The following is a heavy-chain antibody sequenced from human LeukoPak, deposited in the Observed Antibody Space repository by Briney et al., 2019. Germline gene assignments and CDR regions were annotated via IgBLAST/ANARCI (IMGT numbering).Heavy chain of an antibody. Sequence: SETLSLTCTVSGGSISSYYWSWIRQPPGKGLEWIGYIYYSGSTNYNPSLKSRVTISEDTSKNQFSLKLSSVTAADTAVYYCARDMYDSSGYYPFDYWGEGTLVTVSS. D-gene: IGHD3-22*01. CDR2: IYYSGST. CDR3: ARDMYDSSGYYPFDY. V-gene: IGHV4-59*01. CDR1: GGSISSYY. J-gene: IGHJ4*02.